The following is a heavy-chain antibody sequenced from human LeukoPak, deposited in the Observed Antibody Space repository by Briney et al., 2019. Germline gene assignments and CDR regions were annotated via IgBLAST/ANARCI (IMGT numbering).Heavy chain of an antibody. Sequence: KASETLSLTCAVYGGSFSGYYWSWIRQPPGKGLEWIGEINHSGSTNYNPSLKSQVTISVDTSKNQFSLKLSSVTAADTAVYYCARGTLGYDFWTSYYYYMDVWGKGTTVTVSS. CDR2: INHSGST. CDR1: GGSFSGYY. CDR3: ARGTLGYDFWTSYYYYMDV. V-gene: IGHV4-34*01. J-gene: IGHJ6*03. D-gene: IGHD3-3*01.